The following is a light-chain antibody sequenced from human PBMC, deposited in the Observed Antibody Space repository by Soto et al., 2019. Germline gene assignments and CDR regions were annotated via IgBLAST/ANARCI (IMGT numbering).Light chain of an antibody. V-gene: IGLV2-14*01. CDR3: SSYTSSSTRV. CDR2: EVS. Sequence: QSVLTQPASVSGSPGQSITISCTGTSSDVGGYNYVSWYQQHPGKAPKLMIYEVSNRPSGVSNRFSGSKSGNTAYLTISGLQAEDEADYYCSSYTSSSTRVFGGGTQLTVL. CDR1: SSDVGGYNY. J-gene: IGLJ3*02.